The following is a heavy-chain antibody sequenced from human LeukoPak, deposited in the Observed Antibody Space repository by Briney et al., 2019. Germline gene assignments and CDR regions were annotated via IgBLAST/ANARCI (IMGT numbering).Heavy chain of an antibody. V-gene: IGHV3-53*01. J-gene: IGHJ6*04. CDR1: GLTVSSDS. Sequence: GRSLRLSCTVSGLTVSSDSMSWVRHAPGEGLEWVSFIYSGGSTHYSDSAKGRFTISRANSKNTPYLQMKSLSAEHTAVYDCADLGITMIGGVWGKGTTVTISS. CDR2: IYSGGST. CDR3: ADLGITMIGGV. D-gene: IGHD3-10*02.